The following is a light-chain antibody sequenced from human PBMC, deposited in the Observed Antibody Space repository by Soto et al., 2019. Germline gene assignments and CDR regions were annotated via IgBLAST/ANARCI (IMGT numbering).Light chain of an antibody. CDR3: QQYGTSPWT. CDR2: AAS. CDR1: QSVGSNY. J-gene: IGKJ1*01. Sequence: EIVLTQSPGTLSLSPGERAILSCRASQSVGSNYLAWYQQKPGQAPRILVFAASSSVAGIPDRFSGSGSGSDFTLTISRLEPEDFAVYYCQQYGTSPWTFGQGTKVEIK. V-gene: IGKV3-20*01.